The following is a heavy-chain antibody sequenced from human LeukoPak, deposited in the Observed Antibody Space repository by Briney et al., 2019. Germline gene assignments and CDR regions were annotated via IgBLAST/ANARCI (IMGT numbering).Heavy chain of an antibody. Sequence: SETLSLTCAVYGGSFSAYYWSWIRQSPGKGLEWIGEINHSGSTSYNPSLKSRVTISVDTSKNQFSLKLSSVTAADTAVYYCARDPLPSWGDILTGYYPSWGQGTLVTVSS. CDR1: GGSFSAYY. D-gene: IGHD3-9*01. CDR2: INHSGST. J-gene: IGHJ5*02. V-gene: IGHV4-34*01. CDR3: ARDPLPSWGDILTGYYPS.